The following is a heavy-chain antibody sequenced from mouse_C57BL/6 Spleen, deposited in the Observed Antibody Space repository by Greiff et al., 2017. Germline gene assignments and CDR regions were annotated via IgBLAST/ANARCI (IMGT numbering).Heavy chain of an antibody. D-gene: IGHD1-3*01. CDR1: GYSITSGYD. Sequence: EVQRVESGPGMVKPSQSLSLTCTVTGYSITSGYDWHWIRHFPGNKLEWMGYISYSGSTNYNPSLKSRISITHDISKNHFFLKLNSVTTEDTATYYCAREALGYFDVWGTGTTVTVSS. CDR2: ISYSGST. V-gene: IGHV3-1*01. J-gene: IGHJ1*03. CDR3: AREALGYFDV.